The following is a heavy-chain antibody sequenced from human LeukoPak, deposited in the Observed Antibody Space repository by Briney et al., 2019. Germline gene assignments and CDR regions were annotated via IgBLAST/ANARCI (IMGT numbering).Heavy chain of an antibody. CDR3: ARVSCSSTSCYAYDY. J-gene: IGHJ4*02. CDR2: IYTSGST. CDR1: GGSISSYY. D-gene: IGHD2-2*01. V-gene: IGHV4-4*07. Sequence: PSETLSLTCTVSGGSISSYYWSWIRQPAGKGLEWIGRIYTSGSTNYNPFLKSRVTMSVDTSKNQFSLKLSSVTAADTAVYYCARVSCSSTSCYAYDYWGQGTLVTVSS.